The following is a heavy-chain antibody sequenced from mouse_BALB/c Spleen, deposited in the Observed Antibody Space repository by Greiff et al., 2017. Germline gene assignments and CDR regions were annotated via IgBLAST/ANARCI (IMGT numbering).Heavy chain of an antibody. V-gene: IGHV5-17*02. D-gene: IGHD2-3*01. CDR3: ARDYDGYYVGFAY. CDR2: ISSGSSTI. CDR1: GFTFSSFG. J-gene: IGHJ3*01. Sequence: EVQLVESGGGLVQPGGSRKLSCAASGFTFSSFGMHWVRQAPEKGLEWVAYISSGSSTIYYADTVKGRFTISRDNPKNTLFLQMTSLRSEDTAMYYCARDYDGYYVGFAYWGQGTLVTVSA.